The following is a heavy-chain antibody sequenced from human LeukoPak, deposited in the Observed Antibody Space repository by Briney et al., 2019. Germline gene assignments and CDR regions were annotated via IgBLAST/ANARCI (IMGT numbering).Heavy chain of an antibody. D-gene: IGHD3-16*02. J-gene: IGHJ4*02. V-gene: IGHV3-30*02. CDR1: GFIFNTYG. CDR2: IRYDGSNK. CDR3: ARLQGGGSYRNFDY. Sequence: GGSLRLSCAASGFIFNTYGMHWVRQAPGKGLEWVAFIRYDGSNKYYADSVKGRFTISRDNSKNTLYLQMNSLRAEDTAVYYCARLQGGGSYRNFDYWGQGTLVTVSS.